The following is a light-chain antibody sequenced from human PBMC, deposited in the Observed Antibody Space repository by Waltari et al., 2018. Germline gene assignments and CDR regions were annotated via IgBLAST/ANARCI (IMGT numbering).Light chain of an antibody. J-gene: IGLJ1*01. Sequence: SALTQPRSXSGSPGXXVTISCTGTNNEIRDYNRVSWYQHHPGEAPKLIIFDVTNRPSGXPXRFSXAXXGXTASLTISRLQTEDEAXXXCCSXVGSVYVFGXXXXVTVL. V-gene: IGLV2-11*01. CDR2: DVT. CDR3: CSXVGSVYV. CDR1: NNEIRDYNR.